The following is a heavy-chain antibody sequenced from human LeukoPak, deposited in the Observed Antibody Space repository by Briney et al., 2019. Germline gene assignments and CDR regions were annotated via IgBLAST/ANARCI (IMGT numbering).Heavy chain of an antibody. CDR2: ISGSGGST. V-gene: IGHV3-23*01. D-gene: IGHD5-18*01. J-gene: IGHJ4*02. CDR1: GFAFNKFW. CDR3: AKNTPYWELWFIDY. Sequence: GGSLRLSCAASGFAFNKFWMSWVRQAPGKGLEWVSAISGSGGSTYYADSVKGRFTISRDNSKNTLYLQMNSLRAEDTAVYYCAKNTPYWELWFIDYWGQGTLVTVSS.